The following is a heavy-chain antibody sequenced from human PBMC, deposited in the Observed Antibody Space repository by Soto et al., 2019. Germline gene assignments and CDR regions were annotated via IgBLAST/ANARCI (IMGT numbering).Heavy chain of an antibody. CDR1: GFTFSRYA. J-gene: IGHJ4*02. Sequence: EVQLVESGGGLVQPGGSLRLSCEASGFTFSRYAMYWVRQAPGKGLEDVSAISSNGGSTYYANSVKGRFTISRDNSKNTLYLQMGSLRAEDMAVYYCARSGDNGYYFDYWGQGTLVTVSS. D-gene: IGHD3-10*01. V-gene: IGHV3-64*01. CDR3: ARSGDNGYYFDY. CDR2: ISSNGGST.